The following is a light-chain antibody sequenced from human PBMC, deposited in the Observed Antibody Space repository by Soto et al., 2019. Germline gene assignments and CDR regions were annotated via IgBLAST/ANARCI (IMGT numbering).Light chain of an antibody. CDR3: HQLNSFTFT. Sequence: DIQVTQFPSSMSASVGYRVTITCRASQGISNDLGWYQQKPGKAPKRLIYAASILQSGVPSRLRGSGYGTDLTITITSLKNEDFETYYCHQLNSFTFTFGHGTRLEIK. V-gene: IGKV1-17*01. CDR2: AAS. J-gene: IGKJ5*01. CDR1: QGISND.